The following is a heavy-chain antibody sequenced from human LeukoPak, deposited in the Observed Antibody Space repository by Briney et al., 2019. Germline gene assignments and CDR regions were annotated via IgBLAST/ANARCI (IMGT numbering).Heavy chain of an antibody. CDR1: GGSISSYY. Sequence: SETLSLTCTVSGGSISSYYWSWIRQPAGEGLEWIGRIYTSGSTNYNPSLKSRVTMSVDTSKNQFSLKLSSVTAADTAVYYCARVSPQYYDFWSGYLFDYWGQGTLVTVSS. J-gene: IGHJ4*02. V-gene: IGHV4-4*07. CDR3: ARVSPQYYDFWSGYLFDY. D-gene: IGHD3-3*01. CDR2: IYTSGST.